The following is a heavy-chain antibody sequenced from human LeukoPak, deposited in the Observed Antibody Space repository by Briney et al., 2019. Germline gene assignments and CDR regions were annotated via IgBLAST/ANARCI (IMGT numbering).Heavy chain of an antibody. D-gene: IGHD1-20*01. CDR3: ARDRGYNWNDYYYYGMDV. J-gene: IGHJ6*02. CDR2: IDHSGST. Sequence: PSGTLSLTCAVSGGSIINSNWWSWVRQPPGKGLEWIGEIDHSGSTSYNPSLKSRVTMSVDRSQNQFSLRLSTVTAADTAVYYCARDRGYNWNDYYYYGMDVWGQGTTVTVSS. V-gene: IGHV4-4*02. CDR1: GGSIINSNW.